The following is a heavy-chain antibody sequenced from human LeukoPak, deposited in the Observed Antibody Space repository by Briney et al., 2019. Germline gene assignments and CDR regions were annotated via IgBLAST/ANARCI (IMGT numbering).Heavy chain of an antibody. J-gene: IGHJ4*02. V-gene: IGHV3-48*04. Sequence: GGSLRLSCAASGFTFSSYSMNWVRQAPGKGLEWVSYISSSGSTIYYADSVKGRFTISRDNAKNSLYLQMNSLRAEDTAVYYCARAGEYDSSWYYFDYWGQGTLVTVSS. CDR2: ISSSGSTI. CDR1: GFTFSSYS. CDR3: ARAGEYDSSWYYFDY. D-gene: IGHD6-13*01.